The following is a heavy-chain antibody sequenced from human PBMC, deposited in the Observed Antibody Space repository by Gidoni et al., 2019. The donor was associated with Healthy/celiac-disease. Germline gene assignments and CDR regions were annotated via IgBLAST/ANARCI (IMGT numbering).Heavy chain of an antibody. V-gene: IGHV3-23*01. CDR1: GFTFSSYA. J-gene: IGHJ4*02. CDR2: IGGSGGST. CDR3: ANRRRADFDY. D-gene: IGHD6-25*01. Sequence: EVQLLESGGGLVQPGGFLRLSFAASGFTFSSYARSWVRRAPGTGLVWVSAIGGSGGSTYSADSVKGRFTISRDNSKNTLYLQMNSLRAEDTAVYYCANRRRADFDYWGQGTLVTVSS.